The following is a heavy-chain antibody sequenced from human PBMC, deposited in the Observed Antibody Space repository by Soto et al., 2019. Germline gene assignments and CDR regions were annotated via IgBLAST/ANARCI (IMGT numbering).Heavy chain of an antibody. CDR3: ARGRARYSSSSEVRWFDP. D-gene: IGHD6-6*01. CDR2: IIPIFGTA. J-gene: IGHJ5*02. V-gene: IGHV1-69*13. Sequence: ASVKVSCKASGGTFSSYAISWVRQAPGQGLEWMGGIIPIFGTANYAQKFQGRVTITADESTSTAYMELSSLRSEDTAVYYCARGRARYSSSSEVRWFDPWGQGTLVTVSS. CDR1: GGTFSSYA.